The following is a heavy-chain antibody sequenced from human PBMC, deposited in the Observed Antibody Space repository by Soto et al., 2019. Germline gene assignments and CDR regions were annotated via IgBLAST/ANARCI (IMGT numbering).Heavy chain of an antibody. Sequence: EVQLLESGGGLVQPGGSLRLSCAASGFTFSSYAMSWVRQAPGKGLEWVSTISGGDGSTYYADSVKGGFTISRDNSKNTLYLQMNSLRADDTAVYYCAKVGGTSNPPIPVDCWGQGTRVTVSS. D-gene: IGHD2-2*02. V-gene: IGHV3-23*01. CDR1: GFTFSSYA. CDR3: AKVGGTSNPPIPVDC. CDR2: ISGGDGST. J-gene: IGHJ4*02.